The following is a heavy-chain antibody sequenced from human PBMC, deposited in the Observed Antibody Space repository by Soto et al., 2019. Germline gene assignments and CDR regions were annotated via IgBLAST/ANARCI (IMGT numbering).Heavy chain of an antibody. CDR1: GYTFTSYG. Sequence: ASVKVSCKASGYTFTSYGIRWVRQAPGQGLEWMGWISAYNGNTNYAQKLQGRVTMTTDTSTSTAYMELRSLRSDDTAVYYCARDEGAYYYDSSGSPPGAFDIWGQGTMVTVSS. D-gene: IGHD3-22*01. V-gene: IGHV1-18*04. CDR2: ISAYNGNT. J-gene: IGHJ3*02. CDR3: ARDEGAYYYDSSGSPPGAFDI.